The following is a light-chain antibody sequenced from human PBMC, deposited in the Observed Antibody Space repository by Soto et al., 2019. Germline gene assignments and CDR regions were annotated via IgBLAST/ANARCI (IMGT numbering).Light chain of an antibody. V-gene: IGKV3-15*01. CDR1: QGVTTK. J-gene: IGKJ1*01. CDR2: GAS. CDR3: QQYNSWPTWT. Sequence: EIVMTQSPVTLSVSPGERATLSCRAGQGVTTKLGWYQQKPGQPPRLLIFGASTRATGAPARFSGSGSGTEFTLTISSLQSEDFAVYYCQQYNSWPTWTFGQGTKVEIK.